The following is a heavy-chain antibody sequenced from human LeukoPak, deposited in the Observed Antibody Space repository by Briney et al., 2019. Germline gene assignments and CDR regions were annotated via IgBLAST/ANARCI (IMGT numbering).Heavy chain of an antibody. Sequence: GGSLRLSCAASGFTFSDYWMIWVRQAPGKGLEWVANIRPDGNDRYLVDSARGRFTVSRDNAKNSLYLQMNSLRAEDTAMYYCARGTAGAYDYWGQGTLVTVSS. CDR2: IRPDGNDR. V-gene: IGHV3-7*01. CDR3: ARGTAGAYDY. D-gene: IGHD4/OR15-4a*01. CDR1: GFTFSDYW. J-gene: IGHJ4*02.